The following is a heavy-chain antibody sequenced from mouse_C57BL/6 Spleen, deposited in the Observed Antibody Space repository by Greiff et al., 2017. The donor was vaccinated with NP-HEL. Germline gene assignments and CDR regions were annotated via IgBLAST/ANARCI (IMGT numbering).Heavy chain of an antibody. CDR2: INYDGSSP. Sequence: EVQRVESEGGLVQPGSSMKLSCTASGFTFSDYYMAWVRQVPEKGLEWVANINYDGSSPYYLASFKSRFLISRDNAKNILYPQMSSLKSEDTATYYCARERGYFEVWGTETTVTVSS. J-gene: IGHJ1*03. CDR3: ARERGYFEV. V-gene: IGHV5-16*01. CDR1: GFTFSDYY.